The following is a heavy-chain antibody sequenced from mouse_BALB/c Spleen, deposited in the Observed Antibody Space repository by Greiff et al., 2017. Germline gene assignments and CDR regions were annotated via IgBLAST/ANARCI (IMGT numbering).Heavy chain of an antibody. V-gene: IGHV2-9*02. D-gene: IGHD2-4*01. J-gene: IGHJ3*01. CDR2: IWAGGST. CDR1: GFSLTSYG. CDR3: ARPSIYYDYSFAY. Sequence: VKVVESGPGLVAPSQSLSITCTVSGFSLTSYGVHWVRQPPGKGLEWLGVIWAGGSTNYNSALMSRLSISKDNSKSQVFLKMNSLQTDDTAMYYCARPSIYYDYSFAYWGQGTLVTVSA.